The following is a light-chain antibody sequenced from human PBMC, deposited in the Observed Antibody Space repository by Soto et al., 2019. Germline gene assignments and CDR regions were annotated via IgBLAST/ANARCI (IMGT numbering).Light chain of an antibody. CDR2: DAS. CDR1: QSISNK. V-gene: IGKV1-5*01. Sequence: DIQMTQSPSTLSASVGDRFTITCRASQSISNKLAWYQQKAGKAPKVLIYDASTLESGVPSRFSGSGSGTEFTLTISSLQPDDFATYYCQQYHTYSRTFGKGTKVDIK. J-gene: IGKJ1*01. CDR3: QQYHTYSRT.